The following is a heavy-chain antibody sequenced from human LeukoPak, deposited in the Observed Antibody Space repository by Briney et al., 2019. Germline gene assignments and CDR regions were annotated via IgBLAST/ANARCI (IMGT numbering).Heavy chain of an antibody. CDR2: TNRDGSST. J-gene: IGHJ4*02. D-gene: IGHD3-3*01. CDR3: SRDSVEWYIFDY. CDR1: GFTFSSHW. Sequence: GGSLRLSCAASGFTFSSHWMHWVRQAPGKGPVWVARTNRDGSSTAYADSVKGRFTIAKDNAKNTLYLLMNSLRAEDTAVYYCSRDSVEWYIFDYWRQGTLVTVSS. V-gene: IGHV3-74*01.